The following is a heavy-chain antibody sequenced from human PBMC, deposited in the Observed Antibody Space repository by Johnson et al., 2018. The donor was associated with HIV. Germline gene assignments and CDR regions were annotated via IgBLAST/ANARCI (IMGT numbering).Heavy chain of an antibody. CDR3: AREGVAAAGTISDAFDI. CDR2: IYSGGST. V-gene: IGHV3-66*02. CDR1: GFTVSSNY. J-gene: IGHJ3*02. D-gene: IGHD6-13*01. Sequence: VQLVESGGGLVQPGRSLRLSCAASGFTVSSNYMSWVRQAPGKGLEWVSVIYSGGSTYYADSVKGRFTISRDNSKNTLYLQMNSLRAEDTAVYYCAREGVAAAGTISDAFDIWGQGTMVTVSS.